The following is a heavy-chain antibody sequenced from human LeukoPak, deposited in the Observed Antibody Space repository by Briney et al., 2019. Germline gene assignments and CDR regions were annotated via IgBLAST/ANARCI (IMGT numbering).Heavy chain of an antibody. CDR3: ARVGTSSWSKLGWFDP. Sequence: PSETLSLTCAVSGGSISSSNWWSWVRQPPGKGLEWIGEIYHSGSTNYNPSLKSRVTISVDKSKNQFSLKLSSVTAADTAVYYCARVGTSSWSKLGWFDPWGQGTLVTVSS. J-gene: IGHJ5*02. D-gene: IGHD6-13*01. CDR1: GGSISSSNW. CDR2: IYHSGST. V-gene: IGHV4-4*02.